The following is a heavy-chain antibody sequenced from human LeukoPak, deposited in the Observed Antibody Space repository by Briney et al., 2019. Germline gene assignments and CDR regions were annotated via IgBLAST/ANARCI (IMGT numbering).Heavy chain of an antibody. Sequence: GASVKVSCKTSGYTFTGYYMHWVRQAPGQGLEWMGIINPSGGSTSYAQKFQGRVTMTRDMSTSTVHMELSSLRSEDTAVYYCARDEAYDSSGYYQIDYWGQGTLVTVSS. V-gene: IGHV1-46*01. D-gene: IGHD3-22*01. CDR3: ARDEAYDSSGYYQIDY. CDR1: GYTFTGYY. CDR2: INPSGGST. J-gene: IGHJ4*02.